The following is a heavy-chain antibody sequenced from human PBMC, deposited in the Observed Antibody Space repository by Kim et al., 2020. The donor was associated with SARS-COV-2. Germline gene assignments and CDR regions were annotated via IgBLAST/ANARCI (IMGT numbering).Heavy chain of an antibody. V-gene: IGHV4-59*08. D-gene: IGHD4-17*01. J-gene: IGHJ3*01. CDR3: ARLDYGDYDEAFDL. CDR2: VHHTGGA. Sequence: SETLSLTCAVPSGSITGYWSWIRQPPEKSLEWIAFVHHTGGATYNPSLKSRVTMSIDTSRKQISLRMTSLTAADTAIYYCARLDYGDYDEAFDLWGPGTLVTVSS. CDR1: SGSITGY.